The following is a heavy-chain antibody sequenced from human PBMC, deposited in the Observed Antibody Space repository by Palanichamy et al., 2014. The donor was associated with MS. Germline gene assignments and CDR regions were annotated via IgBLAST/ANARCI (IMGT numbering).Heavy chain of an antibody. D-gene: IGHD2-8*01. Sequence: EVQLVESGGGLVQPGGSPRLSCAASGFTFSSYAMSWVRQAPGKGLEWVSAISGSGGSTYYADSVKGRFTISRDNSKNTLYLQMNSLRAEDTAVYYCAKDPYRTNGVCCTRFDYWGQGTLVTVSS. J-gene: IGHJ4*02. V-gene: IGHV3-23*04. CDR2: ISGSGGST. CDR3: AKDPYRTNGVCCTRFDY. CDR1: GFTFSSYA.